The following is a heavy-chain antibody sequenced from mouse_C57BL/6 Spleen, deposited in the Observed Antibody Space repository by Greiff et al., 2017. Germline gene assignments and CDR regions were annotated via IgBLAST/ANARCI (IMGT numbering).Heavy chain of an antibody. CDR3: ARDRYGSTGAMDY. CDR1: GYSITSGYY. D-gene: IGHD1-1*01. J-gene: IGHJ4*01. CDR2: ISYDGSN. V-gene: IGHV3-6*01. Sequence: VQLKESGPGLVKPSQSLSLTCSVTGYSITSGYYWNWIRQFPGNKLEWMGYISYDGSNNYNPSLKNRISITRDTSKNQFFLKLNSVTTEDTATYYCARDRYGSTGAMDYWGQGTSVTVSS.